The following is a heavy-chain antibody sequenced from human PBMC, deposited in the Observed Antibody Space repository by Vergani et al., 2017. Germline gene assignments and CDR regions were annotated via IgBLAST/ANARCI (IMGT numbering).Heavy chain of an antibody. CDR1: GFTFSDYY. CDR2: ISYSTGSTI. J-gene: IGHJ4*02. V-gene: IGHV3-11*04. D-gene: IGHD6-13*01. CDR3: ARDHVAAGLFFEY. Sequence: QVQLVESGGGLVKSGGSLRLSCAASGFTFSDYYMSWIRQAPGKGLEWVSSISYSTGSTIYYADSVKGRFTISRDNAKNSLDLQMNRLRAEDTAVYYCARDHVAAGLFFEYWGQGTLVTVSS.